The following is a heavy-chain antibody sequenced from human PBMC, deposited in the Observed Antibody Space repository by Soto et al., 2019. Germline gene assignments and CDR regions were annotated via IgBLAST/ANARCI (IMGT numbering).Heavy chain of an antibody. CDR3: ARGPYYDSSGYYPPGADFQH. CDR1: GYSFTSYW. J-gene: IGHJ1*01. V-gene: IGHV5-51*01. D-gene: IGHD3-22*01. Sequence: SGESLKISCKGSGYSFTSYWIGWVRQMPGKGLEWMGIIYPGDSDTRYSPSFQGQVTISADKSISTAYLQWSSLKASDTAMYYCARGPYYDSSGYYPPGADFQHWGQGTLVTVSS. CDR2: IYPGDSDT.